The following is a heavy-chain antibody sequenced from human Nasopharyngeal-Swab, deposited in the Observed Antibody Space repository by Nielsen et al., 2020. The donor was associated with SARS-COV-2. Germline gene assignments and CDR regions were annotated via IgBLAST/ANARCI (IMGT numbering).Heavy chain of an antibody. CDR2: IIPIFGTA. V-gene: IGHV1-69*06. Sequence: SVTVSCKASVATFSSYAISWVRQAPEQGLEWMGGIIPIFGTANYAQKFQGRVTITADKSTSTAYMELSILRSEDPAVYYCARGDTGKYYYGSGSYSFDYWGQGTLVTVSS. CDR3: ARGDTGKYYYGSGSYSFDY. J-gene: IGHJ4*02. D-gene: IGHD3-10*01. CDR1: VATFSSYA.